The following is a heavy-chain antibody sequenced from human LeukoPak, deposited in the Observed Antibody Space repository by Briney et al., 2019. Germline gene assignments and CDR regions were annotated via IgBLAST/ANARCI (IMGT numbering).Heavy chain of an antibody. Sequence: GGSLRLSCADSGFTFSSHWMHWVRQAPGKGLVWVSRIKYDASSTSYADSVKGRFTISRDNAKNTLYLQMNSLRAEDTAVYYCARVGSVTIFGVVTITPHYMDVWGKGTTVTVSS. CDR1: GFTFSSHW. CDR3: ARVGSVTIFGVVTITPHYMDV. J-gene: IGHJ6*03. D-gene: IGHD3-3*01. CDR2: IKYDASST. V-gene: IGHV3-74*01.